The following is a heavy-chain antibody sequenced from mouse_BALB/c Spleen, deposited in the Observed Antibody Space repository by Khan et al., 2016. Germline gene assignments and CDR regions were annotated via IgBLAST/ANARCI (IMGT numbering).Heavy chain of an antibody. J-gene: IGHJ2*01. CDR2: IYPYNGGT. Sequence: VQLKQSGPELVKPGASVKISCKASGYTFTDYNMHWVKQSHGKSLEWIGYIYPYNGGTGYNQKFKSKATLSVETFSSTAYMDLRSLTSEDSAVYYCAREGNWAFDYWGQGTTLTVSS. CDR3: AREGNWAFDY. V-gene: IGHV1S29*02. CDR1: GYTFTDYN. D-gene: IGHD4-1*01.